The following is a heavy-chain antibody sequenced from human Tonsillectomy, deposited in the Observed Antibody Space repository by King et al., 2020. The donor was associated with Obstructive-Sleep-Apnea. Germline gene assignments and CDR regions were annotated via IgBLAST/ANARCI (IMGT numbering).Heavy chain of an antibody. CDR1: GFTFSSYA. Sequence: VQLVESGGGLVQPGGSLRLSCAASGFTFSSYAMSWVRQAPGKGLEWVSAISGSGGSTYYADPVKGRFTISRNNSKNTLYLQMNSLRAEDTAVYYSAKGVRGAYYYFDYWGQGPLVTVSS. V-gene: IGHV3-23*04. D-gene: IGHD3-10*01. J-gene: IGHJ4*02. CDR3: AKGVRGAYYYFDY. CDR2: ISGSGGST.